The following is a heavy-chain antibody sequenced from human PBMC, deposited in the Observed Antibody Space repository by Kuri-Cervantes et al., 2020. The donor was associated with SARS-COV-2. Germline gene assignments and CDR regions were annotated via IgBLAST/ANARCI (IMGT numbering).Heavy chain of an antibody. D-gene: IGHD6-19*01. CDR3: ARLAYTSGWYGDHFDY. V-gene: IGHV4-39*01. J-gene: IGHJ4*02. CDR1: GGSISSSSYY. Sequence: GSLRLSCTVSGGSISSSSYYWGWIRQPPGKGLEWIGSIYYSGSTYYNPSLKSRVTISVDTSKNQFSLKLSSVTAADSALYYCARLAYTSGWYGDHFDYWGQGTLVTVSS. CDR2: IYYSGST.